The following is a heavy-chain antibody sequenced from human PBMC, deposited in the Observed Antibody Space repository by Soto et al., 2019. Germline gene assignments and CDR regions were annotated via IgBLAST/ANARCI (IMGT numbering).Heavy chain of an antibody. CDR1: GFTFSSYA. V-gene: IGHV3-30-3*01. J-gene: IGHJ6*02. CDR2: ISYDGSNK. Sequence: QVQLVESGGGVVQPGRSLRLSCAASGFTFSSYAMHWVRQAPGKGLEWVAVISYDGSNKYYADSVKGRFTISRDNSKNTLYLQMNRLRAEDTAVYYCARDLGHDGKYYYGMDVWGQGTTVTVSS. D-gene: IGHD4-17*01. CDR3: ARDLGHDGKYYYGMDV.